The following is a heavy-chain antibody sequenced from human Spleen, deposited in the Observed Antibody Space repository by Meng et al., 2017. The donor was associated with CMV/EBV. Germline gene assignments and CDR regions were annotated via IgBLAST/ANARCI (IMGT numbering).Heavy chain of an antibody. J-gene: IGHJ4*02. CDR2: IYYSGST. CDR3: AREDGSGSYDY. V-gene: IGHV4-59*01. CDR1: GGSISSYY. Sequence: SETLSLTCTVSGGSISSYYWSWIRQPPGKGLEWIGYIYYSGSTNYNPSLKSRVTISVDTSKNQFSLKLSSVTAADTAVYYCAREDGSGSYDYGGQGTLVTVSS. D-gene: IGHD3-10*01.